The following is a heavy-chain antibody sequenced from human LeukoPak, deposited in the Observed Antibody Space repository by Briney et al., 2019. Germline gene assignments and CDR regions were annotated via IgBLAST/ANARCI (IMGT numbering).Heavy chain of an antibody. D-gene: IGHD3-22*01. V-gene: IGHV3-23*01. CDR2: ISGGGVGT. Sequence: GGSLRVSCAASGFTFSNYAMSWVRQAPGNGLEWVSTISGGGVGTYYADSVKGRFTISRDNSKNTVFLQMNSLRAEDTAVYYCAKPCLPYYYDSSGFYYYYYYGMDVWGQGTTVTVSS. J-gene: IGHJ6*02. CDR1: GFTFSNYA. CDR3: AKPCLPYYYDSSGFYYYYYYGMDV.